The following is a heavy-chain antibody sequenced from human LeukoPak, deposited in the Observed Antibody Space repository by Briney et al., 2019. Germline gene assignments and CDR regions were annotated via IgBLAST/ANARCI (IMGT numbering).Heavy chain of an antibody. CDR3: ARGPPLRIGSGLSDY. Sequence: SGGSLRLSCAASGFTFSSYAMHWVRQAPGKGLEWVAVISYDGSNKYYADSVKGRFTISRDNSKNTLYLQMNSLRAEDTAVYYCARGPPLRIGSGLSDYWGQGTLVTVSS. CDR1: GFTFSSYA. V-gene: IGHV3-30-3*01. CDR2: ISYDGSNK. D-gene: IGHD6-19*01. J-gene: IGHJ4*02.